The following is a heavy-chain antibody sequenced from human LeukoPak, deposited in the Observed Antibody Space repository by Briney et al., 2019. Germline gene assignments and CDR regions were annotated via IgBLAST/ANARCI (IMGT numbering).Heavy chain of an antibody. D-gene: IGHD2-2*02. CDR3: ARALVYVYTEMKFDN. J-gene: IGHJ4*02. CDR2: IIPIFGSA. Sequence: GASVKVSCKASGGTFSSYAISWVRQAPGQGLEWMGGIIPIFGSANYAQKFQGRVTITADESTRTAYMEMRSLRSDDTAVYYCARALVYVYTEMKFDNWGQGTLVTVSS. CDR1: GGTFSSYA. V-gene: IGHV1-69*13.